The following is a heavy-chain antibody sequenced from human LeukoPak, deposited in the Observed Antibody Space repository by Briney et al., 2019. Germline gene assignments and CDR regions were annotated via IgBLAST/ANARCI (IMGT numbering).Heavy chain of an antibody. V-gene: IGHV3-21*01. CDR2: IISSSSYI. J-gene: IGHJ4*02. Sequence: GGSLRLSCAASGFTFSSYSMNWVRQAPGKGLEWVSSIISSSSYIYYADSVKGRFTISRDNAKNSLYLQMNSLRAEDTAVYYCARDFKVRVMIVAPLWGQGTLVTVSS. CDR1: GFTFSSYS. D-gene: IGHD3-22*01. CDR3: ARDFKVRVMIVAPL.